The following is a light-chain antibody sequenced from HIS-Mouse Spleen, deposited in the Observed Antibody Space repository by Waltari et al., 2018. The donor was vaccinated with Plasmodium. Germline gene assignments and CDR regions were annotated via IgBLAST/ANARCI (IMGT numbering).Light chain of an antibody. V-gene: IGKV3-15*01. CDR2: GVS. J-gene: IGKJ3*01. Sequence: EIVMTQSPATLSVSPGERATLYCRASQSVSSNLAWYQQKPGQAPRPLIYGVSTRATGIPARFSGSGSVTEFTLTISGLQSEDFAVYYCQQYNNWSFTFGPGTKVDIK. CDR3: QQYNNWSFT. CDR1: QSVSSN.